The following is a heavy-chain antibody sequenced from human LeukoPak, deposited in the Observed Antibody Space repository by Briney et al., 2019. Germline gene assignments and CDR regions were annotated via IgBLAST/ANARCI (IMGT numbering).Heavy chain of an antibody. CDR3: ARGPGYSPPRGDY. J-gene: IGHJ4*02. CDR1: GYTFTDYF. Sequence: ASVKVSCKASGYTFTDYFMHWVRQAPGQGLEWMGWINPNSGGTHYAQKFQGRVTMTRDTSISTAYMELSRLRSDDTAVYYCARGPGYSPPRGDYWGQGTLVTVSS. V-gene: IGHV1-2*02. CDR2: INPNSGGT. D-gene: IGHD5-18*01.